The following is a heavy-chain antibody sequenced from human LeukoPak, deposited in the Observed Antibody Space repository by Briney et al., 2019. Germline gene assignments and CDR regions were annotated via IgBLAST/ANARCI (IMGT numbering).Heavy chain of an antibody. V-gene: IGHV1-69*01. D-gene: IGHD4-17*01. CDR3: ARDRSPYGLAAFDI. CDR1: GGTFSSYA. CDR2: IIPIFGTA. Sequence: SVKVSCKASGGTFSSYAISWVRQAPGQGLEWMGGIIPIFGTANYAQKFQGRVTITADESTSTAYMELSSLRSEDTAVYYCARDRSPYGLAAFDIWGQGTMVTVSS. J-gene: IGHJ3*02.